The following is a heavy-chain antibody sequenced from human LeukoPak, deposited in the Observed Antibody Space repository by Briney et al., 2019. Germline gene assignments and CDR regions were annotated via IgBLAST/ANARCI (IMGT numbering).Heavy chain of an antibody. CDR2: ISAYNGNT. J-gene: IGHJ4*02. Sequence: RASVKVSCKASGYTFTSYGISWVRQTPGQGLEWMGWISAYNGNTNYAQKLQGRVTMTTDTSTSTAYMELRSLRSDDTAVYYCARDSYDFWSGYSGYWGQGTLVTVSS. CDR3: ARDSYDFWSGYSGY. CDR1: GYTFTSYG. D-gene: IGHD3-3*01. V-gene: IGHV1-18*01.